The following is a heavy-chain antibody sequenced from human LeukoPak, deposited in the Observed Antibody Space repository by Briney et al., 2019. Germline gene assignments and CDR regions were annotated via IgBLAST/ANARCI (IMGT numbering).Heavy chain of an antibody. CDR3: ARDWRGSYFY. CDR2: ISSSSTI. J-gene: IGHJ4*02. Sequence: GGSLRLSCAASGFTFSCYSMNWVRQAPGKGLEWVSYISSSSTIYYADSVKGRFTISRDNAKNSLYLQMNSLRAEDTAVYYCARDWRGSYFYWGQGTLVTVSS. V-gene: IGHV3-48*01. CDR1: GFTFSCYS. D-gene: IGHD1-26*01.